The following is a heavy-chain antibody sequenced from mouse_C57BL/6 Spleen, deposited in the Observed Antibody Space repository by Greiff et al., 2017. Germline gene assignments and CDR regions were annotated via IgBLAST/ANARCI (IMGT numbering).Heavy chain of an antibody. CDR1: GYTFTSYW. CDR3: ARRQANWDYCDY. CDR2: IDPSDSET. V-gene: IGHV1-52*01. D-gene: IGHD4-1*01. Sequence: QVQLQQPGAELVRPGSSVKLSCKASGYTFTSYWMHWVKQRPIQGLEWIGNIDPSDSETHYNQKFKDKATLTVDKSSSTAYMQLSSLTSEDSAVYYCARRQANWDYCDYWGQGTTLTVSS. J-gene: IGHJ2*01.